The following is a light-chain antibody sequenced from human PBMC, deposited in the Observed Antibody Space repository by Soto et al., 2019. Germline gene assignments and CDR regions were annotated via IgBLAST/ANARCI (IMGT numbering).Light chain of an antibody. Sequence: QSALTQPPSVSGSPGQSVTISCTGTSSDVGSYNRVSWYQQPPGTAPKLMIYEVSNRPSGVPDRFSGSKSGNTASLTISGLQAEDEADYYCSLYTSSAVVFGGGNKVTVL. CDR2: EVS. CDR3: SLYTSSAVV. CDR1: SSDVGSYNR. V-gene: IGLV2-18*01. J-gene: IGLJ2*01.